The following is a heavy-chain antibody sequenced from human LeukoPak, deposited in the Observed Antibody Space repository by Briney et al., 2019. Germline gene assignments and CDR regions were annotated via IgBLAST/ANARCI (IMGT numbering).Heavy chain of an antibody. D-gene: IGHD7-27*01. V-gene: IGHV3-23*01. CDR3: ARVARLTGDPYDN. J-gene: IGHJ4*02. CDR2: ISGSGGST. Sequence: GGSLRLSCAASGFTFSSYAMSWVRQAPGKGLEWVSAISGSGGSTYYADSVKGRFTISRDNSKNTLYLQMNSLRVEDTAVYYCARVARLTGDPYDNWGQGTLVTVSS. CDR1: GFTFSSYA.